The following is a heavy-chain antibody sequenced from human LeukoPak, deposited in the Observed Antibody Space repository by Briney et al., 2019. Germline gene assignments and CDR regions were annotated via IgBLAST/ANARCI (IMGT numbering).Heavy chain of an antibody. CDR2: IYDSGST. D-gene: IGHD3-22*01. Sequence: SETLSLTCTVSGGSISNYYWSWIRQPPGKGLEWIGYIYDSGSTNYNPSLKSRVTISVDTSKKQFSLNLSSVTAADTAVYYCARGAYYYDSSGYNWYFDLWGRGTLVTVSS. V-gene: IGHV4-59*01. CDR1: GGSISNYY. J-gene: IGHJ2*01. CDR3: ARGAYYYDSSGYNWYFDL.